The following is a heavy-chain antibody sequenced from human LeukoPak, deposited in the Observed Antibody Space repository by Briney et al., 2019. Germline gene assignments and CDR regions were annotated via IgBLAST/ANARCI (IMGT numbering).Heavy chain of an antibody. CDR1: GFTFSAYA. V-gene: IGHV3-23*01. J-gene: IGHJ6*02. Sequence: GGSLRLSCAASGFTFSAYAMTWVRQAPGKGLEWVSSVGSDNKPHYSESVKGRFAISRDNSKSMLFLQLNSLRAEDTALYYCARDLHYYGMDVWGQGTTVTVSS. CDR2: VGSDNKP. CDR3: ARDLHYYGMDV.